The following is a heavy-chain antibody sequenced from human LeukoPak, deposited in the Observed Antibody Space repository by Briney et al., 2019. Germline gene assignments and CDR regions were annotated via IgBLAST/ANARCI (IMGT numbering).Heavy chain of an antibody. CDR1: GGSISSYY. CDR2: IYYSGST. D-gene: IGHD4/OR15-4a*01. J-gene: IGHJ5*02. V-gene: IGHV4-59*01. CDR3: GRDGVAYGASWWFDP. Sequence: SETLSLTCTVSGGSISSYYWSWIRQPPGKGLEWIGYIYYSGSTNYNPSLKSRVTISVDTSKNQFSLKLSSVTAADTAVYYCGRDGVAYGASWWFDPWGQGTLVTVSS.